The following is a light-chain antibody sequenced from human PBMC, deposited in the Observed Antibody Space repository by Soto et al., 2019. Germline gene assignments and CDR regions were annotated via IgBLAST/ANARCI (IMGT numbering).Light chain of an antibody. J-gene: IGLJ3*02. Sequence: QSVLTQSPSASASLGASVKLTCTLSSGHNSYAIAWHQQQPEKGPRYLMQVNSDGSHSKGDGIPDRFSGSSSGAERYLTISRLQSEDEADYYCQTWSTDIRVFGGGTKLTVL. CDR2: VNSDGSH. V-gene: IGLV4-69*01. CDR1: SGHNSYA. CDR3: QTWSTDIRV.